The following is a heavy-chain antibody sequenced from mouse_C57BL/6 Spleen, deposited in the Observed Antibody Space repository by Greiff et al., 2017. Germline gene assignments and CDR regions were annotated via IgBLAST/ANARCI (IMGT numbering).Heavy chain of an antibody. CDR1: GFSLTSYA. D-gene: IGHD2-4*01. Sequence: VMLVESGPGLVAPSQSLSITCTVSGFSLTSYAISWVRQPPGKGLEWLGVIWTGGGTNYNSALKSRLSISKDNSKSQVFLKMNSLQTDDTARYYCARAVYYDYDVDYYYAMGYWGQGTSVTVSS. J-gene: IGHJ4*01. CDR3: ARAVYYDYDVDYYYAMGY. V-gene: IGHV2-9-1*01. CDR2: IWTGGGT.